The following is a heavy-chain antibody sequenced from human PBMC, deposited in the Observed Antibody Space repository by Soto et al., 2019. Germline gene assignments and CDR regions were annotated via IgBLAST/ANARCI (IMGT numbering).Heavy chain of an antibody. J-gene: IGHJ4*02. V-gene: IGHV4-34*01. CDR3: ARAYGGNSGVFDY. CDR1: GGSFSGYY. Sequence: QVQLQQWGAGLLKPSETLSLTCAVYGGSFSGYYWSWIRQPPGKGLEWIGEINHSGSTNYYPSLKSRVTISVDTSKNQFSLKLSSVTAADTAAYYCARAYGGNSGVFDYWGQGTLVTVSS. CDR2: INHSGST. D-gene: IGHD4-17*01.